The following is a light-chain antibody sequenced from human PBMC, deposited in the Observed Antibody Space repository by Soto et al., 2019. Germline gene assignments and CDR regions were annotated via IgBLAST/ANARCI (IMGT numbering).Light chain of an antibody. CDR3: ASYTRTTTLV. Sequence: QSALTQPASVSGSPGQSITISCTGTSSDVGGYKFVSWYQQHPGKVPKLLIYEVSNRPSGVSDRFSGSKSGNTASLTISGLQAEDEADYYCASYTRTTTLVFGGGTKVTVL. J-gene: IGLJ2*01. CDR1: SSDVGGYKF. CDR2: EVS. V-gene: IGLV2-14*01.